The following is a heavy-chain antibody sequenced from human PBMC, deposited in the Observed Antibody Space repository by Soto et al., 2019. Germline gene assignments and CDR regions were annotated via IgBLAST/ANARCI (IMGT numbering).Heavy chain of an antibody. V-gene: IGHV3-11*01. CDR3: ARVTRTYSGGSCYSMADAFDI. CDR2: ISSSGSTI. D-gene: IGHD2-15*01. CDR1: GFTFSDYY. Sequence: GGSLRLSCAASGFTFSDYYMSWIRQAPGKGLEWVSYISSSGSTIYYADSVKGRFTISRDNAKNSLYLQMNSLRAEDTAVYYCARVTRTYSGGSCYSMADAFDIWGQGTMVPVS. J-gene: IGHJ3*02.